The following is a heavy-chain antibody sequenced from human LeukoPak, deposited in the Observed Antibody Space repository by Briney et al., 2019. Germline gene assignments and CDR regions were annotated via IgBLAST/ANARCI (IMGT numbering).Heavy chain of an antibody. J-gene: IGHJ6*03. V-gene: IGHV4-34*01. CDR2: INHSGST. CDR1: GGSFSGYY. Sequence: SETLSLTCAVYGGSFSGYYWSWIRQPPGKGLEWIGEINHSGSTNYNPSLKSRVTISVDKSKNQFSLKLSSVTAADTAVYYCARAAPYCSGGSCYLSYYYYYYMDVWGKGTTVTVSS. D-gene: IGHD2-15*01. CDR3: ARAAPYCSGGSCYLSYYYYYYMDV.